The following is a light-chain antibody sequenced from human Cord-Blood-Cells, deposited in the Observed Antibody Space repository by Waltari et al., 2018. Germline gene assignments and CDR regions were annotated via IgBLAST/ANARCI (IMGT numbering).Light chain of an antibody. CDR2: EGS. CDR3: CSYAGSSTVV. J-gene: IGLJ2*01. V-gene: IGLV2-23*01. CDR1: SSDVGSYNL. Sequence: QSALTQPASVSGSPGQSITISCTGTSSDVGSYNLVSWYQQHPGKAPKLMIYEGSKRPSGVSNRFSGSKSRNTASLTISGLQADDEADYYCCSYAGSSTVVFGGGTKLTVL.